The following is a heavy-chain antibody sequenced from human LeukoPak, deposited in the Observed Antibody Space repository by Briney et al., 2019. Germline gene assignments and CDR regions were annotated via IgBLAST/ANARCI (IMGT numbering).Heavy chain of an antibody. V-gene: IGHV3-23*01. CDR1: GFTFSSYA. J-gene: IGHJ4*02. CDR3: AKKVGLVSAPLYYFDV. Sequence: QPGGSLRLSCAASGFTFSSYAMSQVRQAPGKGLEWVSAISGLAGSWDYADSVKGRFTISRDNSKNTLFLQRNSLRAEDTAIYYCAKKVGLVSAPLYYFDVWGQGTLVTVSS. CDR2: ISGLAGSW. D-gene: IGHD5/OR15-5a*01.